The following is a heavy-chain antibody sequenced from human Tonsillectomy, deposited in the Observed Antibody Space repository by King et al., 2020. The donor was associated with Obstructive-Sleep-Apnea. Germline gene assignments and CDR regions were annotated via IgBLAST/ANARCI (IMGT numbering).Heavy chain of an antibody. Sequence: EVQLVESGAEAKKPGESLKISCKGSVYSFTTYWIGGVRHMPGKGLEWMGIIYPGDSDTRYSPSFQGQVTISVEKSISTAYLQWSSLKASDTAMYYCAKQATLTTDFDYWGQGTLVTVSS. J-gene: IGHJ4*02. CDR1: VYSFTTYW. V-gene: IGHV5-51*01. D-gene: IGHD4-11*01. CDR2: IYPGDSDT. CDR3: AKQATLTTDFDY.